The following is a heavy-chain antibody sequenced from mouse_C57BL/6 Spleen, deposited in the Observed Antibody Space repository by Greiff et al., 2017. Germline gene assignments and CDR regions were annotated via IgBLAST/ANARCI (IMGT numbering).Heavy chain of an antibody. V-gene: IGHV1-4*01. CDR1: GFTFTSYT. CDR3: ARGSY. J-gene: IGHJ2*01. Sequence: VQLQQSGAELARPGASVKMSCKASGFTFTSYTMHWVKQRPGKGLEWIGFINPSSGYTKYNQKFTNKATLTAVKSSSTAYMKLSSLTSDDSTVYYCARGSYWGQGTTLTVSS. CDR2: INPSSGYT.